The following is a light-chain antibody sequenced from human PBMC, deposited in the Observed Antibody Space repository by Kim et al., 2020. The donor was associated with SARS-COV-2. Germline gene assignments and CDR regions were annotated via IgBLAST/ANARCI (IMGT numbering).Light chain of an antibody. V-gene: IGKV3-15*01. J-gene: IGKJ4*01. CDR2: GTS. CDR1: QSVSID. Sequence: SASPGETATLSCRASQSVSIDLAWYQQKLGQTPRLLIYGTSTRATGIPARFSGSGSETEFTHTISSMQSEDYAVYYCQQYNKWVTFGGGTKVDIK. CDR3: QQYNKWVT.